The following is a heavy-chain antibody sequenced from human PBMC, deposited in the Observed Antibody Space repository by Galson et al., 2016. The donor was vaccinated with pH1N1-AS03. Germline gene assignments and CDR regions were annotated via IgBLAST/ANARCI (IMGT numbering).Heavy chain of an antibody. V-gene: IGHV1-69*13. D-gene: IGHD3-3*01. CDR1: VVSFSNYA. CDR3: AREGRFCDWDYYAMDV. CDR2: LDSIFHTP. Sequence: SVTVSCVACVVSFSNYAIGWVRVVRGQGVVWVRSLDSIFHTPNYAQKFQGRVTITADESTDTAYMELSSLTSEDTAGYYCAREGRFCDWDYYAMDVWR. J-gene: IGHJ6*02.